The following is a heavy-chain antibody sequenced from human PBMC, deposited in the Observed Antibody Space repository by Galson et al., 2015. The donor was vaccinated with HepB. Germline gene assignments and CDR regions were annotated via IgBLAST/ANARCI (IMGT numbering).Heavy chain of an antibody. D-gene: IGHD4-11*01. V-gene: IGHV3-66*01. CDR3: ARDPRVTKYGMDV. CDR1: GFTVSSNY. Sequence: SLRLSCAASGFTVSSNYMSWVRQAPGKGLEWVSVIYSGGSTYYADSVKGRFTISRDNSKNTLYLQMNSLRAEDTAVYYCARDPRVTKYGMDVWGQGTTVTVSS. CDR2: IYSGGST. J-gene: IGHJ6*02.